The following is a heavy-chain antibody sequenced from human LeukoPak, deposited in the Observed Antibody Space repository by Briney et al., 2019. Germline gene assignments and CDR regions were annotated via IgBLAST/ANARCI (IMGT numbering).Heavy chain of an antibody. D-gene: IGHD6-19*01. J-gene: IGHJ4*02. CDR3: ARGRSSGWFEGPDY. CDR2: IFYSGST. V-gene: IGHV4-59*01. CDR1: GGSISTYY. Sequence: SETLSLTCTVSGGSISTYYWSWIRQPPGKGLEYLGYIFYSGSTNYNPSLKSRVTISIDTSKNQFSLKLTSVTAADTAVYYCARGRSSGWFEGPDYWGQGTLVTVSS.